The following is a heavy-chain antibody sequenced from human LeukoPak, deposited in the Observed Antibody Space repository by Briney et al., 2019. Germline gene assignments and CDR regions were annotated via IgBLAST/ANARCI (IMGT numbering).Heavy chain of an antibody. D-gene: IGHD3-22*01. J-gene: IGHJ4*02. V-gene: IGHV3-23*01. CDR1: GFTFSSYA. CDR2: ISGSGGST. Sequence: GGSLRLSCAASGFTFSSYAMSWVRQAPGKGLEWVSAISGSGGSTYYADSVKGRSTISRDNSKNTLYLQMNSLRAEDTAVYYCAKGGSTTGKGGRITMIVVAPYYFDYWGQGTLVTVSS. CDR3: AKGGSTTGKGGRITMIVVAPYYFDY.